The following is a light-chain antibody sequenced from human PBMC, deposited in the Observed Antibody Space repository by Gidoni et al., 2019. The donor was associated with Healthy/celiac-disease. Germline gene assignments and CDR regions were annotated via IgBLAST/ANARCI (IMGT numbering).Light chain of an antibody. V-gene: IGLV2-11*01. Sequence: QSALTQPRSVSGSPGPSVTISCTGTSSDVGGYNYVSWNQQHPGKAPKLMIYDVSKRPSGVPDRFSGSKSGNTASLTISGLQAEDEADYYCCSYAGSYGWVFGGGTKLTVL. J-gene: IGLJ3*02. CDR1: SSDVGGYNY. CDR3: CSYAGSYGWV. CDR2: DVS.